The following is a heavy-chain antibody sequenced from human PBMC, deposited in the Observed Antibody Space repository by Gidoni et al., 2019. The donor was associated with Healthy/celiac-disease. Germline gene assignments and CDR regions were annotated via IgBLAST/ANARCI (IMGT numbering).Heavy chain of an antibody. CDR2: IYHGDSAT. D-gene: IGHD6-6*01. CDR3: ARLRGIAARGWFDP. J-gene: IGHJ5*02. Sequence: EAQLVQSGAEVTKPGESLKLSCTGSGSSFTSYWIGWVRQTPGKGLEWMGIIYHGDSATRYSPSFQGQVTISADKSISTAYLQWSSLKASDTAMYYCARLRGIAARGWFDPWGQGTLVTVSS. CDR1: GSSFTSYW. V-gene: IGHV5-51*01.